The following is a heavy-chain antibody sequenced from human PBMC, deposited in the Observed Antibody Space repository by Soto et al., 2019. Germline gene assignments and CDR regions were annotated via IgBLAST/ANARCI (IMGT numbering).Heavy chain of an antibody. V-gene: IGHV1-69*13. CDR2: IIPIFGTA. CDR1: GGTFSSYA. D-gene: IGHD4-17*01. J-gene: IGHJ5*02. Sequence: SVKVSCKASGGTFSSYAISWVRQAPGQGLGWMGGIIPIFGTANYAQKFQGRVTITADESTSTAYMELSSLRSEDTAVYYCARGPSNPYGDYVSWFDPWGQGTLVTVSS. CDR3: ARGPSNPYGDYVSWFDP.